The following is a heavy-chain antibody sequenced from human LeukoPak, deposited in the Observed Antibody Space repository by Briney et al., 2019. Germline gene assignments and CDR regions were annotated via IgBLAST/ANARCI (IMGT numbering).Heavy chain of an antibody. Sequence: GGSLRLSCAASGFTFSSYAMSWVRQAPGKGLEWVSAISGSGGSTYYADSVKGRFTISRDNSKNTLYLQMNSLRAEDTAVYYCAGGPEYSSSYPFDYWGQGTLVTVSS. CDR3: AGGPEYSSSYPFDY. D-gene: IGHD6-6*01. J-gene: IGHJ4*02. V-gene: IGHV3-23*01. CDR1: GFTFSSYA. CDR2: ISGSGGST.